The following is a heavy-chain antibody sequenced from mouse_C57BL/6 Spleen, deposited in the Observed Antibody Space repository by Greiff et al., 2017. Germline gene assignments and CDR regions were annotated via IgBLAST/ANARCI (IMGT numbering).Heavy chain of an antibody. CDR2: IHPNSGST. Sequence: VQLQQPGAELVKPGASVKLSCKASGYTFTSYWMHWVKQRPGQGLEWIGMIHPNSGSTNYNEKFKSKATLTVDKSSSTAYMQLSSLTSEDSAVYYCARGYDGYGDYFDYWGQGTTLTVSS. D-gene: IGHD2-3*01. V-gene: IGHV1-64*01. CDR3: ARGYDGYGDYFDY. J-gene: IGHJ2*01. CDR1: GYTFTSYW.